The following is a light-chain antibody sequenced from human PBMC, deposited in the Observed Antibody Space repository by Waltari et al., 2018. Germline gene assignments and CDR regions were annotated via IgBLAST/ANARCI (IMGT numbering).Light chain of an antibody. J-gene: IGKJ1*01. CDR1: QSVSHN. V-gene: IGKV3-15*01. CDR2: GVS. Sequence: EIVLTQSPATLSVSPGATATLSCRASQSVSHNLAWYQQISGQSPRLLLYGVSTRAVGVPERFSGSGSGTDFTLTITDLQSEDFAIYFCQHYYGWSRTFGQGTKVEIK. CDR3: QHYYGWSRT.